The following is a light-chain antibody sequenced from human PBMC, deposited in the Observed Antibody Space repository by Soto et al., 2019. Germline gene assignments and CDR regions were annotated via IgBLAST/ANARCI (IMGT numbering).Light chain of an antibody. V-gene: IGLV1-47*01. Sequence: QSLLTQPPAESGTPGQRVTISCSGSISNIRKNFVFWYQQLPGTAPKLLIYRNDQRPSGVPDRFSGSKSGTSASLAISGLRSEDEADYSCAAWDDSMGVVFGGGTKLTVL. CDR2: RND. CDR1: ISNIRKNF. J-gene: IGLJ2*01. CDR3: AAWDDSMGVV.